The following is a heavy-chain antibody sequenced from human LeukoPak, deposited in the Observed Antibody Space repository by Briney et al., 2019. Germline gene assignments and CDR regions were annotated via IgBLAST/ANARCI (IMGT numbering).Heavy chain of an antibody. CDR1: GFTFSSYG. D-gene: IGHD3-10*01. J-gene: IGHJ4*02. Sequence: GGSLRLSCAASGFTFSSYGMHWVRQAPGKGLEWVAFIRYDGSNKYYADSVKGRFTISRDNSKNTLYLQMNSLRAEDTAVCYCAKDHPQVRGVIDYWGQGTLVTVSS. V-gene: IGHV3-30*02. CDR2: IRYDGSNK. CDR3: AKDHPQVRGVIDY.